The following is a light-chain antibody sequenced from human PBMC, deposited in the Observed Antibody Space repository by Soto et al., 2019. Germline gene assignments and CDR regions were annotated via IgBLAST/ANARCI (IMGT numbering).Light chain of an antibody. Sequence: QSVLTQSPSASASLGASVKLTCTLSSGHSSYAIAWHQQQPEKGPRYLMKLNSDGSHSKGDGIPDRFSGSSSGAERYLTISSLQSEDEADYYCQTWGTGYVVLGGWNKLTVL. CDR1: SGHSSYA. CDR2: LNSDGSH. J-gene: IGLJ2*01. CDR3: QTWGTGYVV. V-gene: IGLV4-69*01.